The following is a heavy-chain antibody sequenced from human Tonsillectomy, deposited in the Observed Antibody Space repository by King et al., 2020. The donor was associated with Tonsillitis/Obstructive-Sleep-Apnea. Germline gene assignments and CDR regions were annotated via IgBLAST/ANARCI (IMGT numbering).Heavy chain of an antibody. V-gene: IGHV6-1*01. CDR3: AIDEAGTTVARFEF. D-gene: IGHD1-1*01. Sequence: VQLQQSGPGLVKPSQTLSITCAISGDRVSSNSASRNWIRQSPSRGIEWLGRTYYRSKWYSDSAVSVESRISLNPDTSKNTFSLQLNSVTPEDTAVYYWAIDEAGTTVARFEFWGQGTLVTVSS. CDR1: GDRVSSNSAS. CDR2: TYYRSKWYS. J-gene: IGHJ4*02.